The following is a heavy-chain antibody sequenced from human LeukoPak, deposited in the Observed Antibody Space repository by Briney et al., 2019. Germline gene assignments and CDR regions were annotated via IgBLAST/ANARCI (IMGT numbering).Heavy chain of an antibody. CDR1: GDSVSSNSVA. CDR2: TYYRSKWYN. J-gene: IGHJ4*02. CDR3: ARDLGFNFDN. V-gene: IGHV6-1*01. Sequence: SQTLSLTCAISGDSVSSNSVAWNWIRQSPSRGLEWLGRTYYRSKWYNDYAVSVKSRITINPDTSKNQFSLQLNSVTAGDTAVYYCARDLGFNFDNWGQGTLVTVSS.